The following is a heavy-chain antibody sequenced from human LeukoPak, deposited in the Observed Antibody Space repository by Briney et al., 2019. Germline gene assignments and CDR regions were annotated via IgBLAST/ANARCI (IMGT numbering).Heavy chain of an antibody. CDR3: ARIAAALHWFDP. CDR1: GYTFTSYG. J-gene: IGHJ5*02. Sequence: GASVKVSCKASGYTFTSYGICWVRQAPRQGLEWMGWISAYNGNTNYAQKLQGRVTMTTDTSTSTAYMELRSLRSDDTAVYYCARIAAALHWFDPWGQGTLVTVSS. V-gene: IGHV1-18*01. D-gene: IGHD6-13*01. CDR2: ISAYNGNT.